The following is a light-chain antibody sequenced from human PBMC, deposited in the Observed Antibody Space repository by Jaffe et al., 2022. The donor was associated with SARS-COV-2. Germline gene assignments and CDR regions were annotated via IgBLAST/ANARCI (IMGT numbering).Light chain of an antibody. CDR3: QQANSFPLT. J-gene: IGKJ4*01. Sequence: DIQMTQSPSSVSASVGDRVTITCRASQGISSSLAWYQQKPGKAPKLLIYSASSLQSGVPSRFSGSGSGTGFTLIISSLQPEDFATYYCQQANSFPLTFGGGTEVEIK. CDR1: QGISSS. CDR2: SAS. V-gene: IGKV1D-12*01.